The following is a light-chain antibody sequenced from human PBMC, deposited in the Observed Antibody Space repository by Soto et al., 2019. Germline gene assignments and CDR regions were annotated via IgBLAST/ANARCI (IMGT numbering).Light chain of an antibody. J-gene: IGKJ5*01. CDR2: DAS. CDR3: QQYHSWPPIT. CDR1: QSVSSY. V-gene: IGKV3-11*01. Sequence: EIVLTQSPATLSLSPGERATLSCRASQSVSSYLAWYQQKPGQAPRLLIYDASNRATGIPARFSGSGSGTDFTLTISSLEPEDFAVYYCQQYHSWPPITFGQGTRLEIK.